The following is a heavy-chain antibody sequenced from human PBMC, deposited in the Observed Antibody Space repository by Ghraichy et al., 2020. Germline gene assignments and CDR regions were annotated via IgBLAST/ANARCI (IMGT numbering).Heavy chain of an antibody. CDR3: AKGIAAGTTTISYYYNGMDV. Sequence: LPLTCAASGFTFSSYVLSWVRQAPGKGLEWVSAISGSGGSTYYPDSVKGRFTISRDNSKNTLYLQMNSLRAEDTAVYYCAKGIAAGTTTISYYYNGMDVWGQGTTVTVSS. CDR2: ISGSGGST. V-gene: IGHV3-23*01. CDR1: GFTFSSYV. D-gene: IGHD6-13*01. J-gene: IGHJ6*02.